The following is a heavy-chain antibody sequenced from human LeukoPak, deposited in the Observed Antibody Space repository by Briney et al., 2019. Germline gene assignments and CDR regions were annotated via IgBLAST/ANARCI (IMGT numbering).Heavy chain of an antibody. CDR2: INPSGGST. Sequence: ASVKVSCKASGYTFTSYNMHWVRQAPGQGLEWMGIINPSGGSTSYAQKFQGRVTMTRDTSTRTVYMELSSLTSEDTAAYYCARTVGADLYYCDNWGQGTLVTVSS. CDR1: GYTFTSYN. V-gene: IGHV1-46*01. D-gene: IGHD1-26*01. CDR3: ARTVGADLYYCDN. J-gene: IGHJ4*02.